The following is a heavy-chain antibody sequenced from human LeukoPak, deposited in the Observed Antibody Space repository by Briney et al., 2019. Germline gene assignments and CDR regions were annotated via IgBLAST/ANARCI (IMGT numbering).Heavy chain of an antibody. CDR3: ARNRGYSGYDSFGFDP. CDR1: GFTFSSYS. V-gene: IGHV3-21*01. Sequence: SGGSLRLSCAASGFTFSSYSMNWVRQAPGKGLEWVSSISSSSSYIYYADSVKGRFTTSRDNAKNSLYLQMNSLRAEDTAVYYCARNRGYSGYDSFGFDPWGQGTLVTVSS. CDR2: ISSSSSYI. J-gene: IGHJ5*02. D-gene: IGHD5-12*01.